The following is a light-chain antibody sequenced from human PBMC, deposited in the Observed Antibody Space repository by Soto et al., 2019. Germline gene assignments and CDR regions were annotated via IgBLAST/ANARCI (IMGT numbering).Light chain of an antibody. J-gene: IGKJ1*01. CDR2: DAS. CDR3: QQYNDWPRT. CDR1: QSVSSY. Sequence: EIVLTQSPATLSLSPGERATLSCRASQSVSSYLAWYQQKPGQAPRLLIYDASNRATGIPARFSASGSATEFTLTISSLQSEDFAVYYCQQYNDWPRTFGQGTRWIS. V-gene: IGKV3-11*01.